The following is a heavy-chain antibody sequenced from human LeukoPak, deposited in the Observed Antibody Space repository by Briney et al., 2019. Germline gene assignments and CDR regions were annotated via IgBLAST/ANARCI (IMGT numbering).Heavy chain of an antibody. CDR3: ARAPFSSGWYST. Sequence: PSETLSLTCAVYGGSFSGYYWSWIRQPPGKGLEWIGGINHSGSTNYNPSLKSRVTISVDTSKNQFSLKLSSVTAADTAVYYCARAPFSSGWYSTWGQGTMVTVSS. D-gene: IGHD6-19*01. V-gene: IGHV4-34*01. CDR1: GGSFSGYY. CDR2: INHSGST. J-gene: IGHJ3*01.